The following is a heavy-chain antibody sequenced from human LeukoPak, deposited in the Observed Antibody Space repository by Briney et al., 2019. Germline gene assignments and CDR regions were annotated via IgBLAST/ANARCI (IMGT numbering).Heavy chain of an antibody. Sequence: GGSLRLSCAASGFTFSSYGMHWVRQAPGKGLEWVAVISHDGSNKYYADSVEGRFTISRDNSKNTLYLQMNSLRAEDTAVYYCAKDFYGMDVWGQGTTVTVSS. CDR3: AKDFYGMDV. J-gene: IGHJ6*02. V-gene: IGHV3-30*18. CDR2: ISHDGSNK. CDR1: GFTFSSYG.